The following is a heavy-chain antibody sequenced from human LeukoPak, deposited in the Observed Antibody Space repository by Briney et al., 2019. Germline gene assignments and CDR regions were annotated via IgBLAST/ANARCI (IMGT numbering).Heavy chain of an antibody. D-gene: IGHD2-2*02. Sequence: SETLSLTCAVYGGSFSGYYWSWIRQPPGKGLEWIGEINHSGSTNYNPSLKSRVTISVDTSKNQFSLKLSSVTAADTAVYYCARRPYCSSTSCYNRYFDYWGQGTLVTVSS. CDR3: ARRPYCSSTSCYNRYFDY. V-gene: IGHV4-34*01. J-gene: IGHJ4*02. CDR2: INHSGST. CDR1: GGSFSGYY.